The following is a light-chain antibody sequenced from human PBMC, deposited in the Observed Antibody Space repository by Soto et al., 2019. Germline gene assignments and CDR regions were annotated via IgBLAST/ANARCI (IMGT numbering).Light chain of an antibody. V-gene: IGLV2-14*01. Sequence: QSALTQPASVSGSPGQSITISYTGTNTDVGGYNYVCWYQQQPGKAPQLIIYDVTNRPSGVSNRFSGSRSGNTASLTISGIQAEDEADYFCSSYTRSNTVTFGRGTKVTVL. CDR3: SSYTRSNTVT. J-gene: IGLJ2*01. CDR1: NTDVGGYNY. CDR2: DVT.